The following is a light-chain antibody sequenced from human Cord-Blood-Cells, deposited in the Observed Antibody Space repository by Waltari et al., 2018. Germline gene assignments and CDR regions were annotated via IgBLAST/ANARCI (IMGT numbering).Light chain of an antibody. CDR3: QQYNNWPPYT. CDR1: QSVSSN. J-gene: IGKJ2*01. CDR2: GAS. Sequence: EIVMTQSPATLSVSPWERATLSCRASQSVSSNLAWYQQKPGQAPRLLIYGASTRATGIPARFSGSGSWTEFTLTISSLQSEDFAVYYCQQYNNWPPYTFGQGTKLEIK. V-gene: IGKV3-15*01.